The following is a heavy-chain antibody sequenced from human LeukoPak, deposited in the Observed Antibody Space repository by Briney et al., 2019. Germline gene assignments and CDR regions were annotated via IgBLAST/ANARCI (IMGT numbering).Heavy chain of an antibody. CDR3: ARGGVAGGFDL. Sequence: GRSLRRSCAASGFTFSSYGMHWVRQAPGKGLERVAVRWDDGSNKYYAESVKGRFTISRDNAKNTLYLQMNSLRADDTAVYYCARGGVAGGFDLWGQGTMVTVSS. CDR1: GFTFSSYG. V-gene: IGHV3-33*01. J-gene: IGHJ3*01. CDR2: RWDDGSNK. D-gene: IGHD2-8*01.